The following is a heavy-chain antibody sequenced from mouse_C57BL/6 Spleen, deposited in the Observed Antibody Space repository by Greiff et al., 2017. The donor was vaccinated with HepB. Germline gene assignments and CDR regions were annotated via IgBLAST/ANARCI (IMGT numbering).Heavy chain of an antibody. J-gene: IGHJ2*01. V-gene: IGHV1-4*01. CDR1: GYTFTSYT. D-gene: IGHD1-1*01. Sequence: QVQLQQSGAELARPGASVKMSCKASGYTFTSYTMHWVKQRPGQGLEWIGYINPSSGYTKYNQKFKDKATLTADKSSSTAYMQLSSLTSEDSAVYYCARGGDGSSFDYWGQGTTLTVSS. CDR3: ARGGDGSSFDY. CDR2: INPSSGYT.